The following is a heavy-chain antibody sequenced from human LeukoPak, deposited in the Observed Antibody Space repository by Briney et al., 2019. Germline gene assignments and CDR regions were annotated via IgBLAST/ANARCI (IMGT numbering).Heavy chain of an antibody. J-gene: IGHJ3*02. D-gene: IGHD4-17*01. Sequence: GGSLRLSCAASGFTFDDYAMHWVRQAPGKGLEWVSGISWNSGSIGYADSVKGRFTISRDNAKNSLYLQMNSLRAEDTALYYCAKDVGYGDNPYDAFDIWGQGKMVTVSS. V-gene: IGHV3-9*01. CDR1: GFTFDDYA. CDR3: AKDVGYGDNPYDAFDI. CDR2: ISWNSGSI.